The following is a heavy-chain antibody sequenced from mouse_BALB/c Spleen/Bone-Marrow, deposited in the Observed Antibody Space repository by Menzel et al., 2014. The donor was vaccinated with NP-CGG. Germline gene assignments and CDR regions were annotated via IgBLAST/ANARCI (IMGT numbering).Heavy chain of an antibody. D-gene: IGHD2-2*01. V-gene: IGHV1-14*01. CDR2: INPYNDGT. CDR1: GYTFTSYV. J-gene: IGHJ1*01. CDR3: ARSLYGYDWYFDV. Sequence: QLQQPGPELVKPGASVKMSCKASGYTFTSYVMHWVKQKPGQGLEWIGYINPYNDGTKYNEKFKGKATLTSDKSSSTAYMELSSLTSEDSAVYYCARSLYGYDWYFDVWGAGTTVTVSS.